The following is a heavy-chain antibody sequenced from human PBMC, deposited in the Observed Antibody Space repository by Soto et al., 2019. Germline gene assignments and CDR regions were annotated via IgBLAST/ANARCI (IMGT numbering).Heavy chain of an antibody. V-gene: IGHV4-34*01. J-gene: IGHJ5*02. CDR1: GGSFSGYY. CDR3: ARTRSSSWYRMYSWFDP. D-gene: IGHD6-13*01. CDR2: INHSGST. Sequence: SETLSLTCAVYGGSFSGYYCSWIRQPPGKGLEWIGEINHSGSTNYNPSLKSRVTISVDTSKNQFSLKLSSVTAADTAVYYCARTRSSSWYRMYSWFDPWGQGTLVTVSS.